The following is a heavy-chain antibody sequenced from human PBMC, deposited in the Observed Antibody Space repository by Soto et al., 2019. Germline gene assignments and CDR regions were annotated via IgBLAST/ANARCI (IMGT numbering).Heavy chain of an antibody. D-gene: IGHD3-3*01. CDR1: GFTFRSYA. V-gene: IGHV3-64D*06. CDR2: ISSDGDTT. CDR3: GTGTTVFGVVIDWFDP. J-gene: IGHJ5*02. Sequence: QTGGSLRLSCSASGFTFRSYAMHWVRQAPGKGLQYVSTISSDGDTTYYADPVKGRFTISRDNSKNTLFLQMSSLRHEDTAVYYCGTGTTVFGVVIDWFDPWGQGALVTVSS.